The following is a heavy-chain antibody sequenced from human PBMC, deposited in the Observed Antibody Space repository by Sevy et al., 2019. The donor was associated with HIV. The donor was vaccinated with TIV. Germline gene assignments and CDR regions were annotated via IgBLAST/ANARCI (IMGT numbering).Heavy chain of an antibody. CDR3: ARQNIVVVVAATYNWFDP. J-gene: IGHJ5*02. D-gene: IGHD2-15*01. CDR1: GGSISSSSYY. V-gene: IGHV4-39*01. Sequence: SETLSLTCTVSGGSISSSSYYWGWIRQPPGKGMEWIGSIYYSGRTYYNPSLKSRVTISVDTSKNQFSLKLSSVTAADTAVYYCARQNIVVVVAATYNWFDPWGQGTLVTVSS. CDR2: IYYSGRT.